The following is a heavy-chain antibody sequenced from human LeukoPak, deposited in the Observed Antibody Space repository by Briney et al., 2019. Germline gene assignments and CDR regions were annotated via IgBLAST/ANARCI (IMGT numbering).Heavy chain of an antibody. CDR1: GDSISAGSYS. J-gene: IGHJ5*02. CDR3: ARERKYSGSYLNWFDP. D-gene: IGHD1-26*01. V-gene: IGHV4-39*02. CDR2: IFYSGTT. Sequence: SSETLSLTCTVSGDSISAGSYSWDWIRQPPGKGLEWIGSIFYSGTTYYNPSLKSRVTISLVTSKNQFSLTLSSVTAADTAVYYCARERKYSGSYLNWFDPWGQGTLVTVSS.